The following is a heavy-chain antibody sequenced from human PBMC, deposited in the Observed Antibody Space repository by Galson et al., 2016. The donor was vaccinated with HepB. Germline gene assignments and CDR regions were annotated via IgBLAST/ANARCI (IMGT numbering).Heavy chain of an antibody. CDR2: INPSGGSP. CDR1: GYTFTTYN. J-gene: IGHJ4*02. D-gene: IGHD3-16*01. V-gene: IGHV1-46*01. CDR3: ARERMMITYGGVRAGDY. Sequence: SVKVSCKASGYTFTTYNIHWVRLAPGQGLEWMGIINPSGGSPNYAQKFQGRIIMTRDTSINTAYMELSRLTSDDSAIYYCARERMMITYGGVRAGDYWGQGSLVAVSS.